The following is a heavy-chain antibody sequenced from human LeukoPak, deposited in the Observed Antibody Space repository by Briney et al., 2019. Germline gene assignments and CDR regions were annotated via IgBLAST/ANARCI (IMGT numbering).Heavy chain of an antibody. V-gene: IGHV4-4*02. J-gene: IGHJ4*02. CDR2: MYHDGRT. CDR1: GGSITSTNW. Sequence: SETLSLTCGVSGGSITSTNWWGWVRQSPGKGPEWIGEMYHDGRTNYNPSFKRRVHISTDKSNNQFSLKMNSVTAADTAVYYCARRRWGYHYYFDYWGQGTLVTVSS. CDR3: ARRRWGYHYYFDY. D-gene: IGHD2-21*01.